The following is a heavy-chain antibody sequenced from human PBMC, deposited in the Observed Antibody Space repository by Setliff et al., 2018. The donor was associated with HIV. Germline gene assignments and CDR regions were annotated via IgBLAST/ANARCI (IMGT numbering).Heavy chain of an antibody. Sequence: SETLSLTCTVSGDSINSGNYYWSWIRQHPGKGLEWIGYIYYSGSTYYSPYLKSRVTISEDTSKNQFSLKMRSVTAADTAVYYCATSPAGEILGSRPFYFDYWGQGTLVTVSS. D-gene: IGHD3-10*01. J-gene: IGHJ4*02. CDR1: GDSINSGNYY. CDR3: ATSPAGEILGSRPFYFDY. V-gene: IGHV4-31*03. CDR2: IYYSGST.